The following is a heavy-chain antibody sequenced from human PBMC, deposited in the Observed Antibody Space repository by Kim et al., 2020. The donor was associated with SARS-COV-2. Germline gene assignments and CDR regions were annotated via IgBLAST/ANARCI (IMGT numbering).Heavy chain of an antibody. Sequence: GGSLRLSCAASGFTFSSYAMNWVRQAPGKGLEWVSGITDIGRAYYADSAKGRFTISRDNSKNRLYLQMSNLRAEDTAVYYCAKEVSSSWDYWGQGTLGTV. J-gene: IGHJ4*02. D-gene: IGHD6-13*01. CDR3: AKEVSSSWDY. CDR2: ITDIGRA. V-gene: IGHV3-23*01. CDR1: GFTFSSYA.